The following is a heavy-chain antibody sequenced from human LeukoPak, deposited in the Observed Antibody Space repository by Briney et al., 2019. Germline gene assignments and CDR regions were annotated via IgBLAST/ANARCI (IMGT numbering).Heavy chain of an antibody. CDR1: GGSIKNYY. V-gene: IGHV4-59*12. Sequence: SETLSLTCTVSGGSIKNYYWSWIRQPPGKGLEWIAYINDNGHSGYNPSLESRVTISVDTSKNHFSLKLSSVTAADTAVYYCARGGIVVVPAAKSSGLGGTWFDPWGQGTLVTVSS. CDR2: INDNGHS. D-gene: IGHD2-2*01. J-gene: IGHJ5*02. CDR3: ARGGIVVVPAAKSSGLGGTWFDP.